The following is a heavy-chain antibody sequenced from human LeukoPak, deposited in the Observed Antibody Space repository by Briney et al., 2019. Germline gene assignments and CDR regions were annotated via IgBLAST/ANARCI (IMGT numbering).Heavy chain of an antibody. D-gene: IGHD6-6*01. CDR2: ISGSGNTI. V-gene: IGHV3-11*01. CDR1: GFTFSDYY. J-gene: IGHJ2*01. CDR3: VRGAGYAAHWGYWYFDL. Sequence: GGSLRLSCAASGFTFSDYYMTWVRQAAGKGLEWDSYISGSGNTIYYADSVKGRFTISRDNAKNSLYLQMNSLRPEDTAVYFCVRGAGYAAHWGYWYFDLWGRGALVTVSS.